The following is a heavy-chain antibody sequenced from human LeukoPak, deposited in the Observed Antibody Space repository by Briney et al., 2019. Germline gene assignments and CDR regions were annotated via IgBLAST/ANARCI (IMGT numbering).Heavy chain of an antibody. V-gene: IGHV3-30*18. CDR2: ISYDGSNK. D-gene: IGHD3-10*01. CDR3: AKESRVWFGESYYYYYGMDV. Sequence: GGSLRLSCAASGFTFSSYGMHWVRQAPGKGLEWVAVISYDGSNKYYADSVKGRFTISRDNSKNTLYLQMNSLRAEDTAVYYCAKESRVWFGESYYYYYGMDVWGQGTTVTVSS. CDR1: GFTFSSYG. J-gene: IGHJ6*02.